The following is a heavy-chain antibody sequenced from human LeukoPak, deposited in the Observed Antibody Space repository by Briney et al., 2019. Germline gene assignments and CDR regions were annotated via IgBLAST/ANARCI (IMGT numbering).Heavy chain of an antibody. CDR2: ISSSSSYI. J-gene: IGHJ4*02. Sequence: KPGGSLRLSCAASGFTFSSYSMNWVRQAPGKGLEWVSSISSSSSYIYYADSVKGRFTIPRDNAKNSLYLQMNSLRAEDTAVYYCAKYSSSSGRSDYWGQGTLVTVSS. V-gene: IGHV3-21*01. CDR1: GFTFSSYS. D-gene: IGHD6-6*01. CDR3: AKYSSSSGRSDY.